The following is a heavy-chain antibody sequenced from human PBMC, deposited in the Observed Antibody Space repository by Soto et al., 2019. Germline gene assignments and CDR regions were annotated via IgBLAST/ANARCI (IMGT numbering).Heavy chain of an antibody. CDR3: SRLLVAIANFVY. V-gene: IGHV3-48*02. CDR1: GFTFSSYS. J-gene: IGHJ4*02. Sequence: GVSLRLSCAASGFTFSSYSMNWVRQAPGKGLEWVSYISSSSSTIYYADSVKGRFTISRDNAKNSLYLQMNSLRDEDTAVYYCSRLLVAIANFVYSCPTPLLTVS. D-gene: IGHD5-12*01. CDR2: ISSSSSTI.